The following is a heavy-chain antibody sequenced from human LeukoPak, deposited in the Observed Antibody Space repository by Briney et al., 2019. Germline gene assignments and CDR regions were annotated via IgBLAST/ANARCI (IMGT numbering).Heavy chain of an antibody. J-gene: IGHJ4*02. CDR2: ISSSCSTI. CDR3: ASGDDYFDY. Sequence: VSYISSSCSTIYYADSVKCRFTISRDNAKNSLYLQMNSLRAEDTAVYYCASGDDYFDYWGQGTLVTVSS. V-gene: IGHV3-48*03. D-gene: IGHD7-27*01.